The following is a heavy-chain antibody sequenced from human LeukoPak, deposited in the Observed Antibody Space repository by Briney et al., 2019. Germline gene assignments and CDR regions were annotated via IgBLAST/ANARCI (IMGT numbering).Heavy chain of an antibody. Sequence: PSETLSLTCTVSGGSVYNGNHYWTWIRQPPGKGLEWIGYIYYSGSTYYNPSLKSRLTISIDTSKNQFSLKLTSVTAADTAVYYCARAGYCSGSTCYSWFFDLWGRGTLVTVSS. CDR2: IYYSGST. J-gene: IGHJ2*01. CDR1: GGSVYNGNHY. CDR3: ARAGYCSGSTCYSWFFDL. V-gene: IGHV4-30-4*01. D-gene: IGHD2-15*01.